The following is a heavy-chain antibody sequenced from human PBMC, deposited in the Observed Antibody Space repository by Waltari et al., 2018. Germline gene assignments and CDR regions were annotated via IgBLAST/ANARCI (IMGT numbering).Heavy chain of an antibody. J-gene: IGHJ5*02. CDR1: GSNFNTYW. Sequence: QLVQSGAEVIQAGESLKISCTGSGSNFNTYWVAWVRQMPGKGLEWMGIIYPSDSDTRYSPSFQGQVTISADKSINTVYLQWSSLEASDTATYYCARGSRDDWFDPWGQGTLVTVSS. CDR3: ARGSRDDWFDP. D-gene: IGHD3-10*01. V-gene: IGHV5-51*03. CDR2: IYPSDSDT.